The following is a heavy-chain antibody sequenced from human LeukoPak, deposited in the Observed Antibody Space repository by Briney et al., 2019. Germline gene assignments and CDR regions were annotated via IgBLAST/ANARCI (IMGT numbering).Heavy chain of an antibody. J-gene: IGHJ4*02. CDR2: IYYSGST. Sequence: SETLSLTCTVSGGSITNYYWSWLRHPPGKGLELIGYIYYSGSTNYNPSLKSRVTISVDTSKNQFSLNLRSVTAADTAVYYCARYSSGYYSVFDYWGQGTLVTVSS. CDR1: GGSITNYY. V-gene: IGHV4-59*01. CDR3: ARYSSGYYSVFDY. D-gene: IGHD3-22*01.